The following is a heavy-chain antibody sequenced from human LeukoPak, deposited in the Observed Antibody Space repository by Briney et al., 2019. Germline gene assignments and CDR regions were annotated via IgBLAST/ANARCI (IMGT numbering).Heavy chain of an antibody. V-gene: IGHV3-23*01. Sequence: SGGSLRLSCAASGFTFGSHAMSWVRQVPGKGLEWVSTISGSGGTTYYADSVKGRFTISRDNSKNTLYLQVSSLRAEDTAVYYCAKYMGSGSRFFDYWGQGTLVTVSP. CDR2: ISGSGGTT. CDR3: AKYMGSGSRFFDY. CDR1: GFTFGSHA. D-gene: IGHD6-19*01. J-gene: IGHJ4*02.